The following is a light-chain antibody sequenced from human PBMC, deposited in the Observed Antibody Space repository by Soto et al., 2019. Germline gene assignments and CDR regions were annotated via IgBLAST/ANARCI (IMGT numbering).Light chain of an antibody. Sequence: SSNIGAAYDVHWYQHLPGTAPKLLIXGNNXRPSGVPDRFSGSKSGTSASLAITGLQAEDEADYYCQSYDSSLSGWVFGGGTQLTVL. V-gene: IGLV1-40*01. CDR3: QSYDSSLSGWV. J-gene: IGLJ3*02. CDR1: SSNIGAAYD. CDR2: GNN.